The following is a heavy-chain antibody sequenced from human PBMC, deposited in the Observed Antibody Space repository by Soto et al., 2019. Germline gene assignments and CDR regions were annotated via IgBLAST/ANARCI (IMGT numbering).Heavy chain of an antibody. Sequence: QVQLPQWGAGLLKPSETLSLTCAVYGGSFSGYYWSWIRQPPGKGLEWIGEINHSGSTNYNPSLTGRVAISIDTSKNQSSLKLSPVTAADTAVYYCARGEGGFQYWGQGTLVTVSS. CDR2: INHSGST. V-gene: IGHV4-34*01. CDR1: GGSFSGYY. J-gene: IGHJ1*01. CDR3: ARGEGGFQY.